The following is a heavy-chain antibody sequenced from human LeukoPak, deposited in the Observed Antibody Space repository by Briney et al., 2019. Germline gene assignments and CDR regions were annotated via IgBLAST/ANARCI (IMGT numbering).Heavy chain of an antibody. CDR2: ISSSSSTI. CDR3: ARGGGPGGLQVPYFFDY. Sequence: GGSLRLSCAASGFTFSSYSMNWVRQAPVKVLEWVSYISSSSSTIYYADSVKGRFTISRDNAKNSLYLQMNSLRAEDTAVYYCARGGGPGGLQVPYFFDYWGQGTLVTVSS. CDR1: GFTFSSYS. D-gene: IGHD5-24*01. J-gene: IGHJ4*02. V-gene: IGHV3-48*01.